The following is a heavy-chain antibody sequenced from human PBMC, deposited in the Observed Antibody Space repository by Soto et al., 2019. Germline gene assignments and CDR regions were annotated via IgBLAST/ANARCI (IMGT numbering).Heavy chain of an antibody. CDR3: ARDIELGIVVAQYDIDY. V-gene: IGHV3-33*01. J-gene: IGHJ4*02. CDR1: GFTFSSYG. CDR2: IWYDGSNK. Sequence: PGGSLRLSCAASGFTFSSYGMHWVRQAPGKGLEWVAVIWYDGSNKYYADSVKGRFTISRDNSKNTLYLQMNSLRAEDTAVYYCARDIELGIVVAQYDIDYWGQGTLVTVSS. D-gene: IGHD3-22*01.